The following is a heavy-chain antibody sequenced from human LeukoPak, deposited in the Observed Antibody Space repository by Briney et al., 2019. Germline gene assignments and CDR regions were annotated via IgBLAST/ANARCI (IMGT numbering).Heavy chain of an antibody. CDR1: GGSFSGYY. CDR2: INHSGST. CDR3: ARGRGLWFGELRPFRQIRVGYYFDY. Sequence: PSETLSLTCAVYGGSFSGYYWSWIRQPPGKGLEWIGEINHSGSTNYNPSLKSRVTISVDTSKNQFSLKLSSVTAADTAVYYCARGRGLWFGELRPFRQIRVGYYFDYWGQGTLVTVSS. V-gene: IGHV4-34*01. J-gene: IGHJ4*02. D-gene: IGHD3-10*01.